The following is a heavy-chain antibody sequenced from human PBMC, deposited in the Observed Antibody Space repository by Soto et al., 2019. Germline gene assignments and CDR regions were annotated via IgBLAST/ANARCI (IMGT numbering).Heavy chain of an antibody. CDR3: ARDSYLSSGWYGDYFDY. J-gene: IGHJ4*02. Sequence: HPGGSLRLSCSASGFRFSSYSMNWVRQAPGKGLEWVSYISSSSSTIYYADSVKGRFTISRDNAKNSLYLQMNSLRDEDTAVYYCARDSYLSSGWYGDYFDYWGQGTLVTVSS. V-gene: IGHV3-48*02. D-gene: IGHD6-19*01. CDR1: GFRFSSYS. CDR2: ISSSSSTI.